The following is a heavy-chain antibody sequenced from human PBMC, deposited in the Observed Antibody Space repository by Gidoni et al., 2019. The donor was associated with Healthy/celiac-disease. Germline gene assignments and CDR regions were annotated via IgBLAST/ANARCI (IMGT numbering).Heavy chain of an antibody. D-gene: IGHD5-12*01. CDR3: ARGSQPDIVATIYDY. Sequence: QVQLVQSGAEVKKPGSSVKVSCTASGCPFIRYAISWVRQAPGQGLEWMGGIIPIFGTANYEQKFKGRVTITADESTSTAYMELSSLRSEETAVYYCARGSQPDIVATIYDYWGQGTLVTVSS. V-gene: IGHV1-69*01. CDR2: IIPIFGTA. CDR1: GCPFIRYA. J-gene: IGHJ4*02.